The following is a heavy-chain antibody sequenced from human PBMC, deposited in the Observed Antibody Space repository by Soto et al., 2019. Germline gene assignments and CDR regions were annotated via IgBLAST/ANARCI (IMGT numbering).Heavy chain of an antibody. J-gene: IGHJ4*02. CDR2: IYYSGTT. CDR3: ARLGGYYQAFDS. Sequence: QVQLQESGPGLVKPSETLSLTCTVSGGSINPYYWGWIRQPPGKGLEWIGNIYYSGTTNYHPSLKSRVTISLDTSKNQFSLKLSSVTAADTVVYYCARLGGYYQAFDSWGQGTLVTVSS. V-gene: IGHV4-59*08. D-gene: IGHD3-22*01. CDR1: GGSINPYY.